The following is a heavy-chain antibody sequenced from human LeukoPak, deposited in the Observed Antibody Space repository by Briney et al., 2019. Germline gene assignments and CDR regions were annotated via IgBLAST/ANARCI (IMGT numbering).Heavy chain of an antibody. V-gene: IGHV1-69*05. CDR2: IIPIFGTA. CDR3: ARDGSSGWYLKVSSWFDP. Sequence: SVKVSCKASGYTFSSYAISWVRQAPGQGLEWMGRIIPIFGTANYAQKFQGRVTITTDESTSTAYMELSSLRSEDTAVYYCARDGSSGWYLKVSSWFDPWGQGTLVTVSS. D-gene: IGHD6-19*01. CDR1: GYTFSSYA. J-gene: IGHJ5*02.